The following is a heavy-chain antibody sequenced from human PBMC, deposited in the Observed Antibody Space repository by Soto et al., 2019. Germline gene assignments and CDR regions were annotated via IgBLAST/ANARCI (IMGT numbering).Heavy chain of an antibody. CDR2: ISSTTNYI. CDR1: GFTFTRYS. V-gene: IGHV3-21*06. CDR3: ARESEDLTSNFDY. J-gene: IGHJ4*02. Sequence: GGSLRLSCAASGFTFTRYSMNWVRQAPGKGLEWVSSISSTTNYIYYGDSMKGRFTISRDNAKNSLYLEMNSLRAEDTAVYYCARESEDLTSNFDYWGQGTLVTVPS.